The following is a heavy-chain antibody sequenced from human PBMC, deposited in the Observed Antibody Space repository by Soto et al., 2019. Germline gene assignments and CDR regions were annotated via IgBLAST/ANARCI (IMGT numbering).Heavy chain of an antibody. CDR3: ARGGVSTRTFDY. D-gene: IGHD3-3*01. J-gene: IGHJ4*02. CDR1: GYNFAGYW. V-gene: IGHV5-51*01. Sequence: GESLKISCKGSGYNFAGYWIAWVRQMPGKGLELMGIIYPSDSDTRYRPSFQGQITISADKSISSAYLQWSSLRASDTAMYYCARGGVSTRTFDYWGQGTPVTVSS. CDR2: IYPSDSDT.